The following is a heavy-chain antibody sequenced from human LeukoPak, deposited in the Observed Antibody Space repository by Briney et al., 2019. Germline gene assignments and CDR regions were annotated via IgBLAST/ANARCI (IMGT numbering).Heavy chain of an antibody. J-gene: IGHJ6*03. D-gene: IGHD1-1*01. CDR1: GGSISSSSYY. CDR2: IYYSGST. CDR3: ARPSGPDYYYYYMDV. Sequence: SETLSLTCTVSGGSISSSSYYWGWIRQPPGKGLEWIGSIYYSGSTYYNPSLKSRVTISVDTSKNQFSLKLSSVTAADTAVYDCARPSGPDYYYYYMDVWGKGTTVTVSS. V-gene: IGHV4-39*01.